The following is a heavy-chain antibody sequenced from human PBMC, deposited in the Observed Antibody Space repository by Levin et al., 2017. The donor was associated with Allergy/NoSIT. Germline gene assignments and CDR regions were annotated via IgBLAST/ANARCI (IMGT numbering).Heavy chain of an antibody. Sequence: SQTLSLTCTVSGSSISSYYWSWIRQPPGKGLEWIGYIYSSGSTDYNPSLKSRVTISVDTSKNQFSLKLSSVTAADTAVYYCARDSSSWYRAFDIWGQGTLVTVSS. V-gene: IGHV4-59*01. CDR3: ARDSSSWYRAFDI. J-gene: IGHJ3*02. D-gene: IGHD6-13*01. CDR1: GSSISSYY. CDR2: IYSSGST.